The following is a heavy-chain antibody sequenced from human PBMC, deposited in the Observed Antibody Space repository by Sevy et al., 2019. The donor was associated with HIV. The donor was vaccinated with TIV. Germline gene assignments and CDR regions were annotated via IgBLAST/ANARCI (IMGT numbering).Heavy chain of an antibody. CDR1: GFTLSSYG. J-gene: IGHJ3*02. CDR3: ARSLIVVVTAIVAGGAFDI. D-gene: IGHD2-21*02. V-gene: IGHV3-33*01. Sequence: GGSLRLSCAASGFTLSSYGMHWVRQAPGKGLEWVAVIWYDGSDKYYADSVKGRFTISRDNSKNTLYLQMNSLRAEDTAVYYCARSLIVVVTAIVAGGAFDIWGQGTMVTVSS. CDR2: IWYDGSDK.